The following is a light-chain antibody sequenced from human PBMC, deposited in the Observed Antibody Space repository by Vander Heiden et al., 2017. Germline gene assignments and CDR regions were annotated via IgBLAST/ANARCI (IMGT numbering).Light chain of an antibody. J-gene: IGLJ3*02. V-gene: IGLV3-21*02. Sequence: SYVLTQPPSVSVAPGQTARITCRGKNIGSKSVHWYKQKHSQAPVLVVYADSDRPSGIPERFSGSNSGNTATLTISRVEAGDEADYYCQVWDSSSDHRVFGGGTKLTVL. CDR2: ADS. CDR1: NIGSKS. CDR3: QVWDSSSDHRV.